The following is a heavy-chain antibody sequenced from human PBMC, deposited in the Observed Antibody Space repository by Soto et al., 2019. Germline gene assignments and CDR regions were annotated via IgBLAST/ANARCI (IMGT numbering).Heavy chain of an antibody. D-gene: IGHD4-17*01. J-gene: IGHJ4*02. V-gene: IGHV4-4*02. Sequence: QVQLQESGPGLVKPSGTLSLTCAVSGDSISSRNWWNWVRQSPGKGLEWIGEIYHSGSTNYNPSLQSRVTISVDKSKNQFSLKLSSVTAADTAIYYCAKYTVTALFDCWGQGTLVTVSS. CDR3: AKYTVTALFDC. CDR1: GDSISSRNW. CDR2: IYHSGST.